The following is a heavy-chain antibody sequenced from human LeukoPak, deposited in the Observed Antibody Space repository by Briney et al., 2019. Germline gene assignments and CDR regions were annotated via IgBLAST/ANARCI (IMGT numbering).Heavy chain of an antibody. D-gene: IGHD3-9*01. V-gene: IGHV3-21*01. CDR2: ISSSSSYI. J-gene: IGHJ3*02. CDR3: ARVAQVLRYFDWPGPDAFDI. Sequence: GGSLRLSCAASGFTFSSYSMNWVRQAPGKGLEWVSSISSSSSYIYYAASVKGRSTISKDNAKKSLYLQMNSLRAEDTAVYYCARVAQVLRYFDWPGPDAFDIWGQGKMVTVSS. CDR1: GFTFSSYS.